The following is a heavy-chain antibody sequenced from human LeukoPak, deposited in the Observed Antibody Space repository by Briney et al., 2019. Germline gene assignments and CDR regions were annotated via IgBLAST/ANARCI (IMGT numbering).Heavy chain of an antibody. CDR3: AREPGSAKRFDY. CDR1: GYTFTNYY. J-gene: IGHJ4*02. V-gene: IGHV1-46*01. Sequence: ASVTVSCTASGYTFTNYYLHWVRQAPGQGPEWMGIIDPGGGTTRYTQKFQDRVTMTTDKSTNTAYMELTSLRSEDTAVYYCAREPGSAKRFDYWGQGALVTVSS. CDR2: IDPGGGTT.